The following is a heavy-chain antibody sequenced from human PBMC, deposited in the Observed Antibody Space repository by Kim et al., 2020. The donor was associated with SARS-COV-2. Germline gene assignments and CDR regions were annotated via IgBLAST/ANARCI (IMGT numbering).Heavy chain of an antibody. V-gene: IGHV3-23*01. CDR1: GFTFSNSG. CDR2: ITGSGGSA. J-gene: IGHJ5*02. CDR3: AKRSVWFDP. Sequence: GGSLRLSCAASGFTFSNSGMSWVRQAPGKGLEWVSSITGSGGSAYYADSVKGRFTISRDNSKNTLFLQMDSLRAEDTAVYYCAKRSVWFDPWGQGTLVPV.